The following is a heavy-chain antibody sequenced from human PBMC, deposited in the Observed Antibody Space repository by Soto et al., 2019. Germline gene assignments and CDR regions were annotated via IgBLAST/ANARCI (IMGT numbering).Heavy chain of an antibody. CDR2: INPSGGST. J-gene: IGHJ6*02. CDR1: GYTLSDYY. V-gene: IGHV1-46*01. D-gene: IGHD3-3*01. Sequence: ASVKVSCKASGYTLSDYYMHWVRQAPGQGLEWMGIINPSGGSTSYAQKFQGRVTMTRDTSTSTVYMELSSLRSEDTAVYYCATFPITIFGVVNGMDVWGQGTTVTVSS. CDR3: ATFPITIFGVVNGMDV.